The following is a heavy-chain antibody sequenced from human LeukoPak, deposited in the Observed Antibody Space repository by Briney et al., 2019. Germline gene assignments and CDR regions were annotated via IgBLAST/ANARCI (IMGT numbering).Heavy chain of an antibody. CDR2: INHSGST. D-gene: IGHD3-22*01. V-gene: IGHV4-34*01. CDR1: GGSFSGYY. J-gene: IGHJ4*02. CDR3: ASYYYDSSGYLRGDY. Sequence: SETLSLTCAVYGGSFSGYYWSWIRQPPGKGLEWIGEINHSGSTNYNPSLKSRVTISVDTSKNQFSLKLSSVTAADTAVYYCASYYYDSSGYLRGDYWGQGTLVTVSS.